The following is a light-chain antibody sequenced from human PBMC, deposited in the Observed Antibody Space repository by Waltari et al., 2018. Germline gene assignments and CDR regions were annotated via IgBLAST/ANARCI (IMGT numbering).Light chain of an antibody. CDR3: AAWDDSLNGVI. J-gene: IGLJ2*01. CDR2: SKN. CDR1: RPNLGTNT. Sequence: QSVLTQPPSASGTPGQRASMSSSGHRPNLGTNTVNWYQPLPGPAPKLLLYSKNPRPSGVPDRFPGSKSGTSASLAISGLLSEDEADYYCAAWDDSLNGVIFGGGTKLTVL. V-gene: IGLV1-44*01.